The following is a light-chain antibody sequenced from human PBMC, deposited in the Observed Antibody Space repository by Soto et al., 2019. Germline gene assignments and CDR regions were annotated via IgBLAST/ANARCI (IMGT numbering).Light chain of an antibody. CDR1: SSDVGGYNY. CDR3: SSYTSGGTRV. V-gene: IGLV2-14*03. J-gene: IGLJ3*02. Sequence: QPVLTQPASVSGSPGQSITISCTGTSSDVGGYNYVSWYQHHPDKAPKLIIYDVTNRPSGISNRFSGSKSGNTASLIISGLQAEDEADYYCSSYTSGGTRVFGGGTKLTVL. CDR2: DVT.